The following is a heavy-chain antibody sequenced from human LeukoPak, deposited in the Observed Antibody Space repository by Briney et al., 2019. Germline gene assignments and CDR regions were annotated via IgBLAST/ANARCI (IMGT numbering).Heavy chain of an antibody. J-gene: IGHJ5*02. CDR3: ARGGDDILTGYYTGNWFDP. CDR1: GFTFSSYE. V-gene: IGHV3-48*03. CDR2: ISSSGSTI. D-gene: IGHD3-9*01. Sequence: PGGSLRLSCAASGFTFSSYEMNWVRQAPGKGLEWVSYISSSGSTIYYADSVKGRFTISRENAKKSLYLQMNRLRGEDTAVYYCARGGDDILTGYYTGNWFDPWGQGTLVTVSS.